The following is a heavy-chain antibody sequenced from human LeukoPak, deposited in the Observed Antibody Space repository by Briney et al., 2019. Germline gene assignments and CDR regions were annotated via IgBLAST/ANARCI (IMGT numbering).Heavy chain of an antibody. J-gene: IGHJ5*02. D-gene: IGHD3-10*01. V-gene: IGHV4-30-4*01. CDR3: ARSMVRGVILGWFGP. Sequence: SETLSLTCTVSGGSISRGDYYWSWIRQPPGGGLEWLGYIYYIGSTYYNTSLTSRVTMSVDTSMNQFSIKLTSVTAADSAVYYRARSMVRGVILGWFGPWGQGTLVTVSS. CDR1: GGSISRGDYY. CDR2: IYYIGST.